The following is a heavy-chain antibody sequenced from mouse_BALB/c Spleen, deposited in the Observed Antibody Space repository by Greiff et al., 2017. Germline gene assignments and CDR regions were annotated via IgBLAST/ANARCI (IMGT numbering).Heavy chain of an antibody. D-gene: IGHD2-10*01. Sequence: DVQLQESGPGLVKPSQSLSLTCSVTGYSITSGYYWNWIRQFPGNKLEWMGYISYDGSNNYNPSLKNRISITRDTSKNQFFLKLNSVTTEDTATYYCASSYSYFDYWGQGTTLTVSS. CDR1: GYSITSGYY. CDR2: ISYDGSN. V-gene: IGHV3-6*02. CDR3: ASSYSYFDY. J-gene: IGHJ2*01.